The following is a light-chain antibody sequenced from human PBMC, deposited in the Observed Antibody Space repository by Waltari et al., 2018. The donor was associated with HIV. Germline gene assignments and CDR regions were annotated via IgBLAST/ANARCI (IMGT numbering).Light chain of an antibody. Sequence: QSALTQPASVSGSPGQSVTISCPGDTVDISYYNVISWYQHIPGQAPRLLLTAINRPPSGISDRFSGSRSDNTASLTISGLQPEDEADYYCTSYIPNSPFPYLFGTGTHVTVL. J-gene: IGLJ1*01. CDR3: TSYIPNSPFPYL. CDR1: TVDISYYNV. CDR2: AIN. V-gene: IGLV2-14*01.